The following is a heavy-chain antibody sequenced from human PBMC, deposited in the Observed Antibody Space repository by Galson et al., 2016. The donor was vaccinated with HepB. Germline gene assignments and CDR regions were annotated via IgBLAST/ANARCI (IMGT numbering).Heavy chain of an antibody. Sequence: SETLSLTCAVSGGSFSGFHWSWIRQPPGKGLEWIGEVDHSGTTNYNPGPKGRVTISVDSSKNQISLNVSSLTAADTAVYFCARKTRGGPFVYYFMDIRGKGITVTVS. CDR1: GGSFSGFH. CDR3: ARKTRGGPFVYYFMDI. D-gene: IGHD3-10*01. J-gene: IGHJ6*03. V-gene: IGHV4-34*01. CDR2: VDHSGTT.